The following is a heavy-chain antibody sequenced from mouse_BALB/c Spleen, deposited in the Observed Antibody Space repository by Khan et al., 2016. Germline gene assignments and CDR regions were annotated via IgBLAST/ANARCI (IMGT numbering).Heavy chain of an antibody. D-gene: IGHD2-2*01. J-gene: IGHJ4*01. V-gene: IGHV2-6-7*01. CDR3: ARDGWGYYAMDY. CDR2: IWGDGST. CDR1: GFSIIAYG. Sequence: QVQLKQSGPGLVAPSQSLSITCTVSGFSIIAYGVNWVRQPPGKGLEWLGIIWGDGSTDYNSALKSRLNITKDNSKSQVFLKMNSLQTDDTARYYCARDGWGYYAMDYWGQGTSVTVSS.